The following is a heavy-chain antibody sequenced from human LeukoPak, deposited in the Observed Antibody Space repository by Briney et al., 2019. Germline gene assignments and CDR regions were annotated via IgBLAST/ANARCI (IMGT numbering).Heavy chain of an antibody. V-gene: IGHV1-8*01. CDR3: TRGSLSGSSRDY. D-gene: IGHD1-26*01. CDR1: GYTFTGYD. Sequence: ASVRVSCTPSGYTFTGYDINWVRQATGQGLEWMGWMNPNTGDTGYAQKFQGRVTMTRNSSIDTAYMELSGLRSEDTAVYYCTRGSLSGSSRDYWGQGTLLTVSS. CDR2: MNPNTGDT. J-gene: IGHJ4*02.